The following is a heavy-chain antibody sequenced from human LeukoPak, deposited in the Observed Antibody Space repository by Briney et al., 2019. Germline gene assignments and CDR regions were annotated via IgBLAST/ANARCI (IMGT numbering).Heavy chain of an antibody. D-gene: IGHD2-2*01. CDR1: GASISSYY. Sequence: SETLSLTCTVSGASISSYYWTWIRQPAGKGLEWIGRIYTSGCTNYNPSLKSRVAMSVDTSKNQFSLKLSSVTAADTAVYYCARLSADSSSSRGFDYWGQGTLVTVSS. V-gene: IGHV4-4*07. CDR2: IYTSGCT. J-gene: IGHJ4*02. CDR3: ARLSADSSSSRGFDY.